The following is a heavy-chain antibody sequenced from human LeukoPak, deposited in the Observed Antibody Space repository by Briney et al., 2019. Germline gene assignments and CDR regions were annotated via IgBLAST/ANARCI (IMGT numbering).Heavy chain of an antibody. CDR3: ASCEAPITPPPYGFDV. V-gene: IGHV4-59*12. Sequence: PAETLSLTCTVSGGSISIYYWSWVRQPPGKGLEWMGYVYNSGNTDYNPSLKSRVTISADTSKNQFSLKLTSVTAADTAVYYCASCEAPITPPPYGFDVWGQGTEVTVSS. D-gene: IGHD5-12*01. CDR1: GGSISIYY. CDR2: VYNSGNT. J-gene: IGHJ6*02.